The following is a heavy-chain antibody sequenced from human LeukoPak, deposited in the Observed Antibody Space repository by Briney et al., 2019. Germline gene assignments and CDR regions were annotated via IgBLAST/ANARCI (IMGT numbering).Heavy chain of an antibody. CDR1: GPTFSSHA. V-gene: IGHV3-23*01. D-gene: IGHD2-2*01. CDR2: VTASGGTT. J-gene: IGHJ3*02. Sequence: GGSLRLSCVASGPTFSSHAMTWVRQAPGKGLEWVSGVTASGGTTYHAESVKGRFTISRDNSKNTLFLQMNNLRAEDTAVYYCARTRCTSISCLAHDAFDIWGQGTMVTVSS. CDR3: ARTRCTSISCLAHDAFDI.